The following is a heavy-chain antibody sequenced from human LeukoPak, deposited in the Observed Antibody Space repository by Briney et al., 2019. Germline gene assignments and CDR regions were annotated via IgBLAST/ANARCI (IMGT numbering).Heavy chain of an antibody. Sequence: GGSLRLSCAASGFTFSSYGMHWVRQAPGKGLEWVAFIRYDGSNKYYADSVKGRFTISRDNSKNTLYLQMNSLRAEDTAVYYCAKERDTAMVTIDYWGQGTLATVSS. CDR3: AKERDTAMVTIDY. CDR2: IRYDGSNK. J-gene: IGHJ4*02. CDR1: GFTFSSYG. D-gene: IGHD5-18*01. V-gene: IGHV3-30*02.